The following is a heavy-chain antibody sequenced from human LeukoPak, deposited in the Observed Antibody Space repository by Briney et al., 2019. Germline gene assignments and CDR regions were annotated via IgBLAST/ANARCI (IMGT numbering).Heavy chain of an antibody. D-gene: IGHD2-15*01. CDR3: ARMQIVVVDAFDI. Sequence: PSETLSLTCTVSGASISSDYWSWIRQPPGKGLEWIGYIFYSGATNYNPSLKSRVTMSVDMSKNQVSLKLSSVTAADTAVYYCARMQIVVVDAFDIWGPGTMVTVSS. CDR2: IFYSGAT. V-gene: IGHV4-59*01. J-gene: IGHJ3*02. CDR1: GASISSDY.